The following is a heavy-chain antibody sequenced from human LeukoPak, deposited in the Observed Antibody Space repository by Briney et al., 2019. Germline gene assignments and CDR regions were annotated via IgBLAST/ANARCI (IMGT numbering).Heavy chain of an antibody. CDR2: IYFSGST. Sequence: PSETLSLTCTVSGGSITSNSYYWGWIRQPPGNGLEWIGSIYFSGSTNYNPSLKSRVTISVDTSKNQFSLKLSSVTAADTAVYYCARETTENWFDPWGQGTLVTVSS. D-gene: IGHD4-11*01. CDR3: ARETTENWFDP. J-gene: IGHJ5*02. CDR1: GGSITSNSYY. V-gene: IGHV4-39*07.